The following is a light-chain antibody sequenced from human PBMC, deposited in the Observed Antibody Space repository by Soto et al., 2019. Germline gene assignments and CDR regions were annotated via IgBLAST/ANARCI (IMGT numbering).Light chain of an antibody. Sequence: QSALTQPRSVSGSPGQSVTISCTGTSSDVVVSWYQPHPGKAPKLIISDVTYRPSGVPDRFSGSKSGNTASLTISGLQAEDEADDYCCSYGLTYALLGGGTKVTVL. CDR3: CSYGLTYAL. J-gene: IGLJ2*01. CDR2: DVT. V-gene: IGLV2-11*01. CDR1: SSDVVV.